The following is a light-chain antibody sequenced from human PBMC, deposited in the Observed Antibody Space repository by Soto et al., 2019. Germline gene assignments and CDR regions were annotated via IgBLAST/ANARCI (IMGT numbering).Light chain of an antibody. V-gene: IGKV1-39*01. J-gene: IGKJ1*01. CDR3: QQSHSTPWT. CDR2: GAS. CDR1: QPIPTY. Sequence: DILMTQSPSSLSASVGDRVTITCRASQPIPTYLNWYQQKPGKAPQLPIYGASSLQSGVPSRFTGSGSGTDFTLTSSSLQPEDFATYHCQQSHSTPWTFGQGTKVEIK.